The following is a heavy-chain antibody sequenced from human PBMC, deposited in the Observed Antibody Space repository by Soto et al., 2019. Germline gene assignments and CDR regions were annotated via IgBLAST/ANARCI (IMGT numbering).Heavy chain of an antibody. CDR2: ISGSGGST. V-gene: IGHV3-23*01. CDR3: ARRGSGSYYDY. D-gene: IGHD1-26*01. CDR1: GFTFSSYA. J-gene: IGHJ4*02. Sequence: EVQLLESGGGLVQPGGSLRLSCAASGFTFSSYAMRWVRQAPVKGLEWISAISGSGGSTYYADSVKGRFTISRDNSKNTLYLQMNSLRAEDTAVYYCARRGSGSYYDYWGQGTLVTVPS.